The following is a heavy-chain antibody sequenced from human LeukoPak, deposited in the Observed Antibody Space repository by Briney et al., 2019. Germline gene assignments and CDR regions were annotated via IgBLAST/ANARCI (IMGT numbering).Heavy chain of an antibody. D-gene: IGHD3-10*01. J-gene: IGHJ1*01. CDR1: GFTFSSYG. CDR2: ISYDGSNK. V-gene: IGHV3-30*18. CDR3: AKDHVGSGSYYGYFQH. Sequence: PGGSLRLSCAASGFTFSSYGMHWVRQAPGKGLEWVAVISYDGSNKYYADSVKGRFTISRDNSKNTLYLQMNSLRAEDTAVYYCAKDHVGSGSYYGYFQHWGQGALVTVSS.